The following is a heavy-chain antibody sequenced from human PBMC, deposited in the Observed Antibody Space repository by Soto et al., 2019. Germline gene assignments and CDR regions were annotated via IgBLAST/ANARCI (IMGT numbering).Heavy chain of an antibody. Sequence: GGSLRLSCAASGFYFSNYWMYWVRQAPGKGLVWVSRINSDGSGTTYADSVKDRFSISRDNAKNMVYLQMNSLRAEDTAVYYCAKYHYYEGKWGPGALVTAPQ. CDR2: INSDGSGT. V-gene: IGHV3-74*03. J-gene: IGHJ4*02. CDR1: GFYFSNYW. CDR3: AKYHYYEGK. D-gene: IGHD3-22*01.